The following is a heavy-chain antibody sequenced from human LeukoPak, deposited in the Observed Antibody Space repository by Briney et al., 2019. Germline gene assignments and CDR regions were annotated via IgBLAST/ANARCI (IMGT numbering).Heavy chain of an antibody. CDR1: GGSISSYY. CDR2: IYYSGST. Sequence: SETLSLTCTVSGGSISSYYWSWIRQPPGKGLEWIGYIYYSGSTNYNPSLKSRVTISVDTSKNQFSLKLSSVTAADTAVYYCARGRTTRNYFDYWGQGTLVTVSS. V-gene: IGHV4-59*01. D-gene: IGHD1-7*01. CDR3: ARGRTTRNYFDY. J-gene: IGHJ4*02.